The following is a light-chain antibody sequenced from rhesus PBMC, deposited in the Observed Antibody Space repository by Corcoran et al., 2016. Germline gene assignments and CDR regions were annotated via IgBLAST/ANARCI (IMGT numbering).Light chain of an antibody. V-gene: IGKV3-35*01. CDR1: QSVGYN. CDR2: DGF. Sequence: PGERVTLSCRASQSVGYNLAWYQQKPGQVPRLLIYDGFNLATGIPERFSGSGSGTDFTLTISSLEPQDVGSYYCHQESNLPLTFGGGTNVDIK. J-gene: IGKJ4*01. CDR3: HQESNLPLT.